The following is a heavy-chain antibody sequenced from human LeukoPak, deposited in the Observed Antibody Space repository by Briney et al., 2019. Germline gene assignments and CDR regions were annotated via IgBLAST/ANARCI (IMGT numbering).Heavy chain of an antibody. CDR2: INTNTGNP. CDR3: ARDESDSSGWYNWFDP. CDR1: GYTFTSYA. D-gene: IGHD6-19*01. Sequence: GASVKVSCKASGYTFTSYAMNWVRQAPAQGLEWMGWINTNTGNPTYAQGFTGRFVFSLDTSVSTAYLQISSLKAEDTAVYYCARDESDSSGWYNWFDPWGQGTLVTVSS. V-gene: IGHV7-4-1*02. J-gene: IGHJ5*02.